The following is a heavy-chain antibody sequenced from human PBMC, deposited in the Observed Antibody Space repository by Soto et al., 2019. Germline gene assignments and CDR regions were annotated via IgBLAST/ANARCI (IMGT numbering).Heavy chain of an antibody. J-gene: IGHJ4*02. CDR2: IYHSGRT. V-gene: IGHV4-31*03. CDR1: GGSISNGYYY. CDR3: ARWVEVSLDYFDS. Sequence: SETLSLTCTVSGGSISNGYYYWSWVRQNPGKGLEWIGHIYHSGRTYYKPSLKSRVSISVDTSKSQFSLHLSSVTAADTAVYYCARWVEVSLDYFDSWGQGAPVTVSS. D-gene: IGHD2-15*01.